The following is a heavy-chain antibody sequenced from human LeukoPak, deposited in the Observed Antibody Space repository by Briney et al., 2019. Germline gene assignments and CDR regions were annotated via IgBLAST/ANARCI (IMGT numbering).Heavy chain of an antibody. J-gene: IGHJ4*02. CDR3: ARVGSGCFDY. V-gene: IGHV4-61*08. D-gene: IGHD1-26*01. CDR2: IYYSGSG. CDR1: GGSIISGDYY. Sequence: SQTLSLTCIVSGGSIISGDYYWTWIRQPPGKGLEWIAYIYYSGSGNYNPSLKSRVTLSVDTSKNQFSLKLSSVTAADTAVYYCARVGSGCFDYWGQGTLVAVSS.